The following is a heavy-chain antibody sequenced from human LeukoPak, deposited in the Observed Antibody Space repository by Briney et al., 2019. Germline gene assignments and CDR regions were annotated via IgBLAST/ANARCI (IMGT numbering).Heavy chain of an antibody. V-gene: IGHV3-11*04. CDR1: GFTFSDYY. Sequence: GGSLRLSCAASGFTFSDYYMSWIRQAPGKGLEWVSYISISGNTIYYADSVKGRFTISRDNAKNSLYLQMNSLSADDTAVYYCARDKLRGSAGNYYYMDVWGKGTTVTVSS. D-gene: IGHD1-26*01. CDR3: ARDKLRGSAGNYYYMDV. J-gene: IGHJ6*03. CDR2: ISISGNTI.